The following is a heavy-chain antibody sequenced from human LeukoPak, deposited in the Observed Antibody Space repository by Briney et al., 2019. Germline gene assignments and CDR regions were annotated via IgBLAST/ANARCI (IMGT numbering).Heavy chain of an antibody. V-gene: IGHV3-48*01. CDR3: AKCRRKGFDS. CDR2: ISSSSSTI. J-gene: IGHJ4*02. CDR1: GFTFSSYS. Sequence: GGSLRLSCAASGFTFSSYSMNWVRQAPGKGLEWVSYISSSSSTIYYADSVKGRFTISRDNAKNSLYLQMNSLRAEDTAVYYFAKCRRKGFDSWGQETLVTVSP.